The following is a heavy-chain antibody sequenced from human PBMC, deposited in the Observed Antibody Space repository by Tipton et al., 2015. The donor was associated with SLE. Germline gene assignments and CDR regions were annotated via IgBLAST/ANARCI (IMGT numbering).Heavy chain of an antibody. CDR1: GYSINSAYY. V-gene: IGHV4-38-2*02. Sequence: TLSLTCTVSGYSINSAYYWGWIRQPPGKGLEWIGSIYHSGSPYYNPSLKSRVTISVDTSKNQFSLKLSSVTAADTAVYFCARGNYYMDVWGKGTTVIVSS. CDR3: ARGNYYMDV. CDR2: IYHSGSP. J-gene: IGHJ6*03.